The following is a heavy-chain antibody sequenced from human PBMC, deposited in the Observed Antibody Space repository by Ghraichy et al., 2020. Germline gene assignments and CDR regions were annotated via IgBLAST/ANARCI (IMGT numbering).Heavy chain of an antibody. D-gene: IGHD3-22*01. J-gene: IGHJ4*02. Sequence: SETLSLTCAVYGGSFSGYYWSWIRQPPGKGLEWIGEINHSGSTNYNPSLKSRVTISVDTSKNQFSLKLSSVTAADTAVYYCARQGVVKAHYWGQGTLVTVSS. CDR1: GGSFSGYY. CDR2: INHSGST. V-gene: IGHV4-34*01. CDR3: ARQGVVKAHY.